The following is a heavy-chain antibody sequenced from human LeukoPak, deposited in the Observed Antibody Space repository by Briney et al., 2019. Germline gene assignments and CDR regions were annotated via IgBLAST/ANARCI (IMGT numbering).Heavy chain of an antibody. Sequence: GGSLRLSXAASGLTFCSSWMYWVRQSPGKGLVWLSDINSDGSNTRYADSVRGRFTISRDNAKEMVHLQMNSLRAEDTAVYYCARAVSGWQAIDYWGQGTLVTVSS. CDR1: GLTFCSSW. CDR2: INSDGSNT. V-gene: IGHV3-74*01. D-gene: IGHD6-19*01. CDR3: ARAVSGWQAIDY. J-gene: IGHJ4*02.